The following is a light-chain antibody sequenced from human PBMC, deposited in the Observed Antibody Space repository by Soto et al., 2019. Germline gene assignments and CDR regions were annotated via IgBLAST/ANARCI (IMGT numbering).Light chain of an antibody. CDR1: QSVTINY. CDR2: GAS. J-gene: IGKJ3*01. Sequence: EIVLTQSPGTLSLSPGERATLSCRASQSVTINYLAWYKQKPGQAPRLLVYGASTRATGIPDRFSGSGSGTDFTLTITRLEPEDFAVYYCQQYGSSPFTFGPGTTVAIK. V-gene: IGKV3-20*01. CDR3: QQYGSSPFT.